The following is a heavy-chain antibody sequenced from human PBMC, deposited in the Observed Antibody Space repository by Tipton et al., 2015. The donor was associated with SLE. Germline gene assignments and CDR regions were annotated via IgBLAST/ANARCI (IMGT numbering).Heavy chain of an antibody. CDR1: GGSFSDYC. CDR3: AKGLGAYSSGWRYYYYYMDV. CDR2: IYHSESP. Sequence: TLSLTCAVYGGSFSDYCWSWIRQPPGKGLEWIGDIYHSESPNYNPSLKSRVTISVDTSKNQFSLKLSSVTAADTAVYYCAKGLGAYSSGWRYYYYYMDVWGKGTTVTVSS. J-gene: IGHJ6*03. D-gene: IGHD6-19*01. V-gene: IGHV4-34*01.